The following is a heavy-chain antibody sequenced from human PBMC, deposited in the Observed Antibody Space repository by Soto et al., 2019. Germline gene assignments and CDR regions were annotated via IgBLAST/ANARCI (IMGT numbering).Heavy chain of an antibody. V-gene: IGHV4-39*01. CDR3: ARLGWGNGDSDY. J-gene: IGHJ4*02. CDR1: GGSISKSNYF. CDR2: ILYSGTT. D-gene: IGHD2-21*01. Sequence: SETLSLTCTVSGGSISKSNYFWGWICQAPGKGLEWIASILYSGTTSYNSSLKSRVAISVDTSKNQFSLKLNSVTAADTAVYYCARLGWGNGDSDYWGQGTLVTVSS.